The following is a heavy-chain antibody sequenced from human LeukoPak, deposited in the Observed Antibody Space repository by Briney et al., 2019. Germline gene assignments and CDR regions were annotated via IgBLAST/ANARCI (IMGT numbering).Heavy chain of an antibody. J-gene: IGHJ4*02. D-gene: IGHD5-18*01. CDR1: GGTFISYA. CDR3: ARDSGYSYGVDY. Sequence: SVKVSCKASGGTFISYAISWVRQAPGQGLEWMGGIIPIFGTANYAQKFQGRVTITADESTSTAYMELSSLRSEDTAVYYCARDSGYSYGVDYWGQGTLVTVSS. CDR2: IIPIFGTA. V-gene: IGHV1-69*13.